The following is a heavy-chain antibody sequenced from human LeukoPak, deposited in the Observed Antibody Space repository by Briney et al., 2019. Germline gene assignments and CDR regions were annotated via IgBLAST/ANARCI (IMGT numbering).Heavy chain of an antibody. CDR2: IYPDDSRA. V-gene: IGHV5-51*01. CDR3: ARFSGPTFAHNRFDP. Sequence: GESLKISCRGSGYSFFAYWIAWVRQMPGKGLGYMGTIYPDDSRARYSPSFQGQVTISVDMSISTAYLQWSSLKASDTAIYFCARFSGPTFAHNRFDPWGQGTLVTVSS. J-gene: IGHJ5*02. CDR1: GYSFFAYW. D-gene: IGHD2/OR15-2a*01.